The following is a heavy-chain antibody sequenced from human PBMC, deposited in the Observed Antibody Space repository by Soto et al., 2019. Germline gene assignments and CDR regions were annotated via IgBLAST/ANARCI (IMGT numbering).Heavy chain of an antibody. D-gene: IGHD5-18*01. CDR2: MSGSSRTT. J-gene: IGHJ4*02. CDR3: AKNQERELPRVIDF. Sequence: EARLLESGGGLVKPGGSLRLSCATSGLTFSNYAMSWFRQAPGGGLEWVSSMSGSSRTTYYADTVRGRFTISRDRSKNTVDLQMSSLRAEDTALYYCAKNQERELPRVIDFWGQGSLGSVST. V-gene: IGHV3-23*01. CDR1: GLTFSNYA.